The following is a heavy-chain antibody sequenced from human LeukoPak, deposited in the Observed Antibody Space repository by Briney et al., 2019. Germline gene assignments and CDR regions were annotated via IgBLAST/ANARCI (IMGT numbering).Heavy chain of an antibody. J-gene: IGHJ6*02. Sequence: GASVKVSCKASGYTFTSYGISWVRQAPGQGLEGMGWISAYNGNTNYAQKLQGRVTMTTDTSTSTAYMGLRSLRSDDTAVYYCARVSGRYFDWLFPSYYYGMDVWGQGTTVTVSS. CDR1: GYTFTSYG. V-gene: IGHV1-18*01. D-gene: IGHD3-9*01. CDR2: ISAYNGNT. CDR3: ARVSGRYFDWLFPSYYYGMDV.